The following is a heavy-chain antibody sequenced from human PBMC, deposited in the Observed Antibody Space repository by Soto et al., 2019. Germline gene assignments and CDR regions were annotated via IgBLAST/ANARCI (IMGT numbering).Heavy chain of an antibody. J-gene: IGHJ6*02. V-gene: IGHV3-23*01. CDR3: VKDWSGGKCPCMDV. D-gene: IGHD3-3*01. CDR1: EFTFSSYA. CDR2: ITDSGGST. Sequence: EVQLLESGGGLVQPGGSLRLSCAASEFTFSSYAMTWVRQAPGKGLEWVASITDSGGSTYYADSVKGRLTISRDNSENTVHLQMNGLRAEDAAIYYCVKDWSGGKCPCMDVWGQGTTVTVSS.